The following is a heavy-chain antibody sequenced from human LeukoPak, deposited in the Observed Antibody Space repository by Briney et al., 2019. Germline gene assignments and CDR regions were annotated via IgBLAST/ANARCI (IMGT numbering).Heavy chain of an antibody. J-gene: IGHJ5*02. CDR2: IYYSGST. CDR3: ARTGGVAATTPGAYWFDP. CDR1: GGSISSGGYY. D-gene: IGHD2-15*01. V-gene: IGHV4-31*03. Sequence: SETLSLTCTVSGGSISSGGYYWSWIRQHPGKGLEWIGYIYYSGSTYYNLSLKSRVTISVDTSKNQFSLKLSSVTAADTAVYYCARTGGVAATTPGAYWFDPWGQGTLVTVSS.